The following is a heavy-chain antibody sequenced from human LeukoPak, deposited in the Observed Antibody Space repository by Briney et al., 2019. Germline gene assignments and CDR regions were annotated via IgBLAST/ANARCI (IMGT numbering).Heavy chain of an antibody. Sequence: ASVKVSCKASGYTFTSYYMHWVRQAPGQGLEWMGIINPSGGSTSYAQKFQGRVTMTRDTSTSTVYMELSSLRSEDTAVYYCARGGPRITIFGVVRTRKNNWFDPWGQGTLVTVSS. J-gene: IGHJ5*02. CDR3: ARGGPRITIFGVVRTRKNNWFDP. V-gene: IGHV1-46*01. CDR2: INPSGGST. CDR1: GYTFTSYY. D-gene: IGHD3-3*01.